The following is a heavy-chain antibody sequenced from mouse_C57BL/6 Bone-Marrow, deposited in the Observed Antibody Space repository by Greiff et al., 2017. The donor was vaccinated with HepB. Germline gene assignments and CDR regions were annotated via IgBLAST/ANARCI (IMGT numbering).Heavy chain of an antibody. CDR2: IYPSDSET. CDR3: AREGITTVVARH. V-gene: IGHV1-61*01. Sequence: QVQLQQPGAELVRPGSSVKLSCKASGYTFTSYWMDWVKQRPGQGLEWIGNIYPSDSETHYNQKFKDKATLTVDKSSSTAYMQLSSLQSEDSAVYDSAREGITTVVARHWGQGTLVTVSA. D-gene: IGHD1-1*01. CDR1: GYTFTSYW. J-gene: IGHJ3*01.